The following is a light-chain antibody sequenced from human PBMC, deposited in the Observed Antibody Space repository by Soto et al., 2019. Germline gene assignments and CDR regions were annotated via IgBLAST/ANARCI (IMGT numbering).Light chain of an antibody. CDR3: NSYTSSSTLYV. CDR1: SSDIGGYNY. Sequence: QSVLTQPASVSGSPGQSITVSCTGTSSDIGGYNYVSWYQQHPGKAPQLLIYEVTNRPSGVSHRFSGSKSGNTASLTISGLQTEDEADSYCNSYTSSSTLYVFGTGTKVTVL. CDR2: EVT. J-gene: IGLJ1*01. V-gene: IGLV2-14*01.